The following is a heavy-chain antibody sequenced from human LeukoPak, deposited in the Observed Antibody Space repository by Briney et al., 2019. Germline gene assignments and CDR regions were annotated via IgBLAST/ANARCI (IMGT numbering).Heavy chain of an antibody. CDR2: IYYSGTT. D-gene: IGHD1-1*01. J-gene: IGHJ4*02. V-gene: IGHV4-59*01. Sequence: SETLSLTCTVSGGSISNFYWSWIRQPPGKGLEWIAYIYYSGTTNYNPSLKSRVTISVDTTKNQFSLKLSSVTAADTAVYYCARVGDWNDLVYWGQGTLVTVSS. CDR1: GGSISNFY. CDR3: ARVGDWNDLVY.